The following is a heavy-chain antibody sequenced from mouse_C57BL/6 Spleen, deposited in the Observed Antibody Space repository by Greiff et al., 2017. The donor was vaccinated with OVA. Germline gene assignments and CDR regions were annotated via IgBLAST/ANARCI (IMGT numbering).Heavy chain of an antibody. CDR1: GYTFTSYW. CDR2: IDPSDSYT. J-gene: IGHJ2*01. V-gene: IGHV1-50*01. Sequence: QVQLQQPGAELVKPGASVKLSCKASGYTFTSYWMQWVKQRPGQGLEWIGEIDPSDSYTNYNQKFKGKATLTVDTSSSTAYMQLSSLTSEDSAVYYWARSGDYYGSSLFSYWGQGTTLTVSS. D-gene: IGHD1-1*01. CDR3: ARSGDYYGSSLFSY.